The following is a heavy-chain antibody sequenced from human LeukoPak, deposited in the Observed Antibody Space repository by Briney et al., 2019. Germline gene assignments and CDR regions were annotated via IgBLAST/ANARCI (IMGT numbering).Heavy chain of an antibody. Sequence: SETLSLTCTVSGASVSSYYWSWIRQPPGKGPEWIGYFSYSGSTNYNPSLKSRVTISVDTSKNQFSLNLSSVTAADTAVYYCARGPLDSGYTYFDYWGQGTLVAVSS. CDR3: ARGPLDSGYTYFDY. V-gene: IGHV4-59*02. CDR2: FSYSGST. D-gene: IGHD5-12*01. J-gene: IGHJ4*02. CDR1: GASVSSYY.